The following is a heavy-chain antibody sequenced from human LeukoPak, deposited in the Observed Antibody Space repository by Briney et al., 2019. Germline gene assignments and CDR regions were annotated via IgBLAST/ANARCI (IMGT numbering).Heavy chain of an antibody. CDR1: GGSFSGYY. CDR3: AGYREYWDWHFDL. CDR2: INHSGST. D-gene: IGHD2-8*02. J-gene: IGHJ2*01. V-gene: IGHV4-34*01. Sequence: SETLSLTCGVYGGSFSGYYWSWIRQPPGKGLEWIGEINHSGSTNYNPSLKSRVTISIDTSKNQFSLKLTSVTAADTAVYYCAGYREYWDWHFDLWGRGAPVTVSP.